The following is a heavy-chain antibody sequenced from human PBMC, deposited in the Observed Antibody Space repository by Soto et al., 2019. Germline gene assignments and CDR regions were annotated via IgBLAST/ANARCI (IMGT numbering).Heavy chain of an antibody. J-gene: IGHJ4*02. CDR1: GGSLTSTYW. Sequence: SETLSLTCDVSGGSLTSTYWWTWVRQPPGKGLEWIGEIHHTGSANYNPPLKSRVTISLDKSKNQFSLKVTSVTAADTAVYYCAYGNHGITGTTDYWGPGALVTV. CDR3: AYGNHGITGTTDY. V-gene: IGHV4-4*02. D-gene: IGHD1-7*01. CDR2: IHHTGSA.